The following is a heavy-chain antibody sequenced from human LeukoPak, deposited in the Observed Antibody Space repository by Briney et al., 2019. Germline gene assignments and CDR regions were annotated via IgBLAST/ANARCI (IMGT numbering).Heavy chain of an antibody. CDR3: ATHDSSGFYYYFHY. D-gene: IGHD3-22*01. CDR1: GFTFSSYA. CDR2: ISVSGGST. Sequence: PGGSLRLSCAASGFTFSSYAMSWVRQAPGKGLEWVSSISVSGGSTYYADSVKGRFTIPRDSSKNTLYLQMNSLSAEDTAVYYCATHDSSGFYYYFHYWGQGTLVTVSS. V-gene: IGHV3-23*01. J-gene: IGHJ4*02.